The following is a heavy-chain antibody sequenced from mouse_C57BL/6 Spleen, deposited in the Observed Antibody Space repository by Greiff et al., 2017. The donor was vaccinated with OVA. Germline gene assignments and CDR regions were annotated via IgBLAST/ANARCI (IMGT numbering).Heavy chain of an antibody. Sequence: EVMLVESGGGLVQPGGSLSLSCAASGFTFTDYYMSWVRQPPGKALEWLGFIRNKANGYTTEYSASVKGRFTISRDNSQSILYLQMNALRAEDSATYYCARYTVEAGAIDYWGQGTSVTVSS. D-gene: IGHD1-1*01. CDR1: GFTFTDYY. J-gene: IGHJ4*01. CDR2: IRNKANGYTT. CDR3: ARYTVEAGAIDY. V-gene: IGHV7-3*01.